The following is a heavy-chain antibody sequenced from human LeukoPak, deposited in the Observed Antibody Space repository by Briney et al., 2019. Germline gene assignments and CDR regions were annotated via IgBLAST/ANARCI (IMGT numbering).Heavy chain of an antibody. J-gene: IGHJ4*02. CDR1: GGSFSGYY. Sequence: PSETLSLTCAVYGGSFSGYYWSWIRQPPGKGLEWIGEINHSGSTNYNPSLKSRVTISVDTSKNQFSLKLSSVTAADTAVYYCANASFYYDSSGYYDYWGQGTLVTVSS. CDR2: INHSGST. CDR3: ANASFYYDSSGYYDY. V-gene: IGHV4-34*01. D-gene: IGHD3-22*01.